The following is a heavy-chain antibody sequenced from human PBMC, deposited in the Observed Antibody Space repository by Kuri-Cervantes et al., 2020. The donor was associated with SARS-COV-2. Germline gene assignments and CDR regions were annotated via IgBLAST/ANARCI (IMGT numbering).Heavy chain of an antibody. CDR1: GFTFSSYG. J-gene: IGHJ6*02. Sequence: GGSLRLSCAASGFTFSSYGMHWVRQAPGKGLEWVAVISYDGSNKYYADSVKGRFTISRDNSKNTLYLQMNSLRAEDTAVYYCARDPRIAVAGWEYYYYYYGMDVWGQGTTVTVSS. V-gene: IGHV3-30*03. CDR2: ISYDGSNK. CDR3: ARDPRIAVAGWEYYYYYYGMDV. D-gene: IGHD6-19*01.